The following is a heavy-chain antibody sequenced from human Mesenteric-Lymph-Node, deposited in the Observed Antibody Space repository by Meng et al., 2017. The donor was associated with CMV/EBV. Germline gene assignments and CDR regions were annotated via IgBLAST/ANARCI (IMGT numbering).Heavy chain of an antibody. J-gene: IGHJ6*02. D-gene: IGHD3-10*01. CDR3: AKEGAYGSGKPGMDV. V-gene: IGHV3-33*06. CDR2: IWYDGSNK. Sequence: GESLKISCAVSGFTFSGSGMHWVRQAPGKGLEWVAVIWYDGSNKYYADSVKGRFTISRDNSKNTLYLQMNSLRAEDTAVYYCAKEGAYGSGKPGMDVWGQGTTVTVSS. CDR1: GFTFSGSG.